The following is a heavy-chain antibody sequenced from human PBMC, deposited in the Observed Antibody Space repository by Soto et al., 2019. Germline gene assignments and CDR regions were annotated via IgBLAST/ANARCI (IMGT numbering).Heavy chain of an antibody. CDR1: GYTFANYF. CDR2: INPSGTST. D-gene: IGHD2-2*01. CDR3: VRDSGSNSLDF. Sequence: ASVKVSCKASGYTFANYFMHWVRQAPGQGLEWVGIINPSGTSTTYAQKFQGRVTVTRDTSTTTLYMELSSLKSDDTAVYYCVRDSGSNSLDFWGQGTLVTVSS. J-gene: IGHJ4*02. V-gene: IGHV1-46*01.